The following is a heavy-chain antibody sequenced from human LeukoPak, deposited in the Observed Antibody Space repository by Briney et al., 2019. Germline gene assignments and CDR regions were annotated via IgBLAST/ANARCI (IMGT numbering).Heavy chain of an antibody. D-gene: IGHD5-12*01. CDR3: ARDTRGYGAFDI. CDR2: INHSGST. Sequence: SETLSLTCAVYGGSFSGYYWSWIRQPPGKGLEWIGEINHSGSTNYNPSLKSRVTISVDTSKNQFSLKLSSVTAADTAVYYCARDTRGYGAFDIWGQGTMVTVSS. V-gene: IGHV4-34*01. J-gene: IGHJ3*02. CDR1: GGSFSGYY.